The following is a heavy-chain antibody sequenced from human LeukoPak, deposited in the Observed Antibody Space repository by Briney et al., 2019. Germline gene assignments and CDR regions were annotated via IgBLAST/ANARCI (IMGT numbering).Heavy chain of an antibody. CDR3: ARGSYDYVWGSYRSYYFDY. J-gene: IGHJ4*02. D-gene: IGHD3-16*02. CDR2: INHSGST. Sequence: SETLSLTCTVSGGSISTYYWSWIRQPPGKGLEWIGEINHSGSTNYNPSLKSRVTISVDTSKNQFSLKLSSVTAADTAVYYCARGSYDYVWGSYRSYYFDYWGQGTLVTVSS. V-gene: IGHV4-34*01. CDR1: GGSISTYY.